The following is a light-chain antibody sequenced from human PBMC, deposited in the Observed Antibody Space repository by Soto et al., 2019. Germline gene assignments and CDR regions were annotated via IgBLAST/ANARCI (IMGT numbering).Light chain of an antibody. J-gene: IGKJ1*01. CDR3: QHYNSYSEA. CDR2: AAS. CDR1: ETMSTY. V-gene: IGKV1-39*01. Sequence: DVQITQSPSSLSSSVCARSTLPCRASETMSTYLNGYRQKPGKAPELLLYAASSLQSGVPSRFSGSGSGTEFTLTISSLQPDDFATYYCQHYNSYSEACGQGTKV.